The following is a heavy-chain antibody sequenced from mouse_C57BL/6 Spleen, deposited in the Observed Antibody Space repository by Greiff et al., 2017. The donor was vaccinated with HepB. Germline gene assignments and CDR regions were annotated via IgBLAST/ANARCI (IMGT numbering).Heavy chain of an antibody. CDR2: IDPSDSYT. CDR1: GYTFTSYW. Sequence: QVQLQQPGAELVMPGASVKLSCKASGYTFTSYWMHWVKQRPGQGLEWIGEIDPSDSYTNYNQKFKGKSTLTVDKSSSTAYMQLSSLTSEDSAVYYCARGKDGRHYFDYWGQGTTLTVSS. CDR3: ARGKDGRHYFDY. J-gene: IGHJ2*01. D-gene: IGHD2-3*01. V-gene: IGHV1-69*01.